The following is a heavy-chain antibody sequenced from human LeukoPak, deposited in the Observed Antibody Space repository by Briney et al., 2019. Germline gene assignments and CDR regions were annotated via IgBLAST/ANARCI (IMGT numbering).Heavy chain of an antibody. CDR2: IYTSGST. CDR1: GFSISSGSYY. J-gene: IGHJ5*02. CDR3: ARAGYSYGFDWFDP. D-gene: IGHD5-18*01. Sequence: SETLSLTCTVSGFSISSGSYYWSWIRQPAGKGLEWIGRIYTSGSTNYNPSLKSRVTISVDTSKNQFSLKLSSVTAADTAVYYCARAGYSYGFDWFDPWGQGTLVTVSS. V-gene: IGHV4-61*02.